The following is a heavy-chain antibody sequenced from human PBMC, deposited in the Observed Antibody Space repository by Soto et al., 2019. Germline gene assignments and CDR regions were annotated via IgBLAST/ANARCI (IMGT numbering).Heavy chain of an antibody. Sequence: HPGGSLRLSCAASGFTFDDYAMHCVRHAPGKGLEWVSGLSWNSGSIGYADSVKGRFTISRDNAKNSLYLQMNSLRVEDTGLYYCVKGRVRSSSSWFDPWGQGALVTVSS. CDR2: LSWNSGSI. D-gene: IGHD6-6*01. CDR1: GFTFDDYA. V-gene: IGHV3-9*01. CDR3: VKGRVRSSSSWFDP. J-gene: IGHJ5*02.